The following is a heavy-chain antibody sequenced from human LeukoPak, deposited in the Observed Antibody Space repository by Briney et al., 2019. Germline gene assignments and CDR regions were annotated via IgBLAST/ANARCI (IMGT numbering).Heavy chain of an antibody. Sequence: GASVKVSCKASEYTFTNYDINWVRQATGQGLEWMGYMNPNSGNSAYAQKFQGRVTITTDASISTAYMELSGLRSEDTALYYCAREGLDYWGQGTLVTVSS. CDR3: AREGLDY. V-gene: IGHV1-8*03. CDR2: MNPNSGNS. CDR1: EYTFTNYD. J-gene: IGHJ4*02.